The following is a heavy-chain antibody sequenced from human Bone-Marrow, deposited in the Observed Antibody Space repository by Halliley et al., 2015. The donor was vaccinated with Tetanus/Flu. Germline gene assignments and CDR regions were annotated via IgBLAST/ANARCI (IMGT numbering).Heavy chain of an antibody. Sequence: SLRLSCAASGFTFSNYAMTWVRQAPGKGLEWVSTISAKDGSTYYSDSVKGRLTISRDNSKSTLYLQMNSLRGDDTAVYYCARSYCSGGACYSGDYFDYWGRGTLVTVSS. CDR1: GFTFSNYA. D-gene: IGHD2-15*01. J-gene: IGHJ4*02. CDR3: ARSYCSGGACYSGDYFDY. V-gene: IGHV3-23*01. CDR2: ISAKDGST.